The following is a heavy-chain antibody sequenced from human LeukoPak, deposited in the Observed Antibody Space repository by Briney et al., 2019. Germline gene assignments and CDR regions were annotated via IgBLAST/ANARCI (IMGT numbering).Heavy chain of an antibody. V-gene: IGHV4-39*07. CDR3: ARRIAAAGRDAFDI. Sequence: NPSETLSLTCTVSGGSISSSSYYWGWIRQPPGKGLEWIGSIYYSGSTYYNPSLKSRVTISVDTSKNQFSLKLSSVTAADTAVYYCARRIAAAGRDAFDIWGQGTVVTVSS. CDR2: IYYSGST. J-gene: IGHJ3*02. CDR1: GGSISSSSYY. D-gene: IGHD6-13*01.